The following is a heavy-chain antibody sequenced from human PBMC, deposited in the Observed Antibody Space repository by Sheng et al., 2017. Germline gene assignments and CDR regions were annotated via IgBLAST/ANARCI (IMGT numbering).Heavy chain of an antibody. J-gene: IGHJ3*02. CDR1: GFTFSSYG. V-gene: IGHV3-33*01. CDR2: IWYDGSNK. Sequence: QVQLVESGGGVVQPGRSLRLSCAASGFTFSSYGMHWVXQAPGKGLEWVAVIWYDGSNKYYADSVKGRFTISRDNSKNTLYLQMNSLRAEDTAVYYCARDRITMIVEGAFDIWGQGTSGHRL. D-gene: IGHD3-22*01. CDR3: ARDRITMIVEGAFDI.